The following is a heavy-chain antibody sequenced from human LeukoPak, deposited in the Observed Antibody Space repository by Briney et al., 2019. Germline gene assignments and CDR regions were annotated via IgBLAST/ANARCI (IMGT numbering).Heavy chain of an antibody. J-gene: IGHJ4*02. Sequence: SETLSLTCTVSGGSLSSSSYYWGWIRQPPGKGLEWIGSIYYRGSTYYNPSLKSRVTISVDTSKNQLSLKLSSVTAADTAVYYCAREYYYDFSGYDYWGQGTLVTVSS. CDR2: IYYRGST. D-gene: IGHD3-22*01. CDR3: AREYYYDFSGYDY. V-gene: IGHV4-39*07. CDR1: GGSLSSSSYY.